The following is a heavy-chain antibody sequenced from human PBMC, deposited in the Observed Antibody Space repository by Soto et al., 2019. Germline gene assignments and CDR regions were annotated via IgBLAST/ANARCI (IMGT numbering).Heavy chain of an antibody. CDR2: INPNSGGT. D-gene: IGHD6-6*01. CDR3: ARAGGSSSSDAFDI. CDR1: GYTCTVYY. Sequence: ASVKVSCKASGYTCTVYYMHWVRQAPGEGLEWMGWINPNSGGTNYAQKFQGWVTTTRDTSISTAYMELSRLRSDDTAVYYCARAGGSSSSDAFDIWGQGTMLTV. V-gene: IGHV1-2*04. J-gene: IGHJ3*02.